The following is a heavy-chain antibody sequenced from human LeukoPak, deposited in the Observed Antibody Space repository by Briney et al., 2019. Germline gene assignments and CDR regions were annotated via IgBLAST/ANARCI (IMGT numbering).Heavy chain of an antibody. Sequence: GGSLRLSCAASGFTFSTYAIQWVRQAPGKGLEWVAVISYDGSTKHYVDSVKGRFTISRDNSKSTLYLQMNSLRAEDTAVYYCVRDGVAAAGNFNFDYWGQGTLVTVSS. J-gene: IGHJ4*02. CDR2: ISYDGSTK. V-gene: IGHV3-30*04. CDR3: VRDGVAAAGNFNFDY. CDR1: GFTFSTYA. D-gene: IGHD6-13*01.